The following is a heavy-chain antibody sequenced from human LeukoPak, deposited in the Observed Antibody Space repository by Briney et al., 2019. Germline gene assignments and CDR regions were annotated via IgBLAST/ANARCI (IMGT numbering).Heavy chain of an antibody. J-gene: IGHJ4*02. V-gene: IGHV3-30*18. CDR2: ISYDGSNK. D-gene: IGHD2-2*01. CDR3: AKDDRRYCSSTSCHDVDY. CDR1: GFTFSSYG. Sequence: PGGSLRLSCAASGFTFSSYGMHWVRQAPGKGLECVAVISYDGSNKYYADSVKGRFTISRDNSKNTLYLQMNSLRAEDTAVYYCAKDDRRYCSSTSCHDVDYWGQGTLVTVSS.